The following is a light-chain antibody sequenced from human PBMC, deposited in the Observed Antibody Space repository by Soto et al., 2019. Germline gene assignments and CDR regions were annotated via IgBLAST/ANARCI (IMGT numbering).Light chain of an antibody. CDR2: GAY. CDR1: QSVGNN. V-gene: IGKV3-15*01. CDR3: QHYNYWPPKT. J-gene: IGKJ1*01. Sequence: EIVLTQSPVTLSVSPGERTTLSCRASQSVGNNLAWYQQKPGQAPRLLIYGAYTRATGIPARFSGSGSGTDFTLTISSLQSEDFAVYYCQHYNYWPPKTFGQGTKVDIK.